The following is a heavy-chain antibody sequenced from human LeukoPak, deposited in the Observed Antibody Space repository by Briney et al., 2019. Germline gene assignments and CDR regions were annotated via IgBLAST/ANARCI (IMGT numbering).Heavy chain of an antibody. Sequence: SETLCLTCSVSGDSISTYHWNWIREPPGKGLEWVGYMQSTGNSNYNPSLKSRVSMSVETSKNRIVLNLSSVTAADTAVYYCARDKRHSYGRYFDHWGQGLLVTVSS. CDR3: ARDKRHSYGRYFDH. CDR1: GDSISTYH. CDR2: MQSTGNS. D-gene: IGHD5-18*01. J-gene: IGHJ4*02. V-gene: IGHV4-59*01.